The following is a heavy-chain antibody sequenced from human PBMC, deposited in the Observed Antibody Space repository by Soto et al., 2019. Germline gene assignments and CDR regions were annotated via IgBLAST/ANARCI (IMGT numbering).Heavy chain of an antibody. CDR2: INPSGGST. Sequence: QVQLVQSGAEVKKPGASVKVSCKASGYTFTSYYMHWVRQAPVQGLEWMGIINPSGGSTSYAQKFQGRVTMTKDTSTSTVYMEMSSLRSEDTAVYYCARKGMATIPFDYWGQGTLVTVSS. J-gene: IGHJ4*02. CDR3: ARKGMATIPFDY. D-gene: IGHD5-12*01. V-gene: IGHV1-46*01. CDR1: GYTFTSYY.